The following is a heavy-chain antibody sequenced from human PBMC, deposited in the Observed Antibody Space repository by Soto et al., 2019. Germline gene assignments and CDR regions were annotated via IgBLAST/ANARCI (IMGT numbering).Heavy chain of an antibody. Sequence: GESLKISCKGSGYTFTSNWIGWVRQMPGKGLEWMGIIYPGDSETRYSPSFQGQVTISADKSINTAYLQWSSLKASDTAIYYCTTASGGHMYAFDFWGQGTLVAVSP. CDR1: GYTFTSNW. J-gene: IGHJ4*02. CDR2: IYPGDSET. D-gene: IGHD3-16*01. V-gene: IGHV5-51*01. CDR3: TTASGGHMYAFDF.